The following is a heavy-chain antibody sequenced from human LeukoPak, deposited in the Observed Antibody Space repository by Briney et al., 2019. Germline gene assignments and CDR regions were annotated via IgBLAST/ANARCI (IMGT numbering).Heavy chain of an antibody. J-gene: IGHJ4*02. CDR1: GFTFSSYA. CDR2: ISGSGGST. CDR3: AKVSFGDRYCFDY. Sequence: GESLRLSCAASGFTFSSYAMAWVRQAPGKGLEWVSAISGSGGSTDYADSVKGRFTISRDNSKNTLYLQMNSLRAEDTAVYYCAKVSFGDRYCFDYWGQGTLVTVSS. V-gene: IGHV3-23*01. D-gene: IGHD4-17*01.